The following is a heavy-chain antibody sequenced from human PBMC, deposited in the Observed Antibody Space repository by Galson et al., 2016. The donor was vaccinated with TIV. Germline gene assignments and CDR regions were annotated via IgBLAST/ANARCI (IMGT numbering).Heavy chain of an antibody. CDR2: ISYAGSR. Sequence: SETLSLTCSVAGDSFNKHTFHWAWIRHHPGRGLEWLGSISYAGSRHNNPSLQARVTISLDTSKAQFSLRFTSVTAAATADFECPPGDLLLWWFDPWGQGTPVTVSS. J-gene: IGHJ5*02. CDR3: PPGDLLLWWFDP. D-gene: IGHD2-15*01. V-gene: IGHV4-39*07. CDR1: GDSFNKHTFH.